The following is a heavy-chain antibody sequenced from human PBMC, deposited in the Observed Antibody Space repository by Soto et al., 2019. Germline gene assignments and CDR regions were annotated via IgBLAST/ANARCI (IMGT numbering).Heavy chain of an antibody. D-gene: IGHD3-10*01. CDR3: ATADRGFGELYGSGYDGRWY. Sequence: QVQLVESGGGVVQPGRSLRLSCAASRFTFSSYGMHWARQAPGKGLEWVAVISYDGSNKYYADSVKGRFTISRDNSKNTLYLQMNSLRAEDTAVYYCATADRGFGELYGSGYDGRWYWGQGTLVTVSS. J-gene: IGHJ4*02. V-gene: IGHV3-30*03. CDR1: RFTFSSYG. CDR2: ISYDGSNK.